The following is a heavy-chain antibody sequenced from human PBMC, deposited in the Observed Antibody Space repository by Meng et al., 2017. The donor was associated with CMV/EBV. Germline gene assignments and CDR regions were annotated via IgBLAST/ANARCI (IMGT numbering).Heavy chain of an antibody. CDR2: IYYSGST. J-gene: IGHJ6*02. CDR1: GGSISSSSYY. CDR3: ARDQGSGWYYYYYGMDV. V-gene: IGHV4-39*07. D-gene: IGHD6-19*01. Sequence: SDTLSLTCTVPGGSISSSSYYWGWIRQPPGKGLEWIGSIYYSGSTYYNPSLKSRVTISVDTSKNQFSLKLSSVTAADTAVYYCARDQGSGWYYYYYGMDVWGQGTTVTVSS.